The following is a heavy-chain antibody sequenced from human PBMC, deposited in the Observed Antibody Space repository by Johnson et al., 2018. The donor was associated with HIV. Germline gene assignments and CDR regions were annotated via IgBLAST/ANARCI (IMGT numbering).Heavy chain of an antibody. V-gene: IGHV3-NL1*01. D-gene: IGHD3-22*01. CDR1: GFTFSSYA. CDR3: AKEPVVVIHAGGAFDI. Sequence: QMLLVESGGGVVQPGRSLRLSCAASGFTFSSYAMHWVRQAPGKGLEWVSVIYSGGSTYYADSVKGRFIISRDNSKNTLFLQMNSLRAEDTAVYYCAKEPVVVIHAGGAFDIWGQGTMVTVSS. J-gene: IGHJ3*02. CDR2: IYSGGST.